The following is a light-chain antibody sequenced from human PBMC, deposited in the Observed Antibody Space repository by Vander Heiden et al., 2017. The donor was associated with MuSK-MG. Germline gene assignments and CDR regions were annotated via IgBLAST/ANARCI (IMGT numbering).Light chain of an antibody. Sequence: QSALTQPASVSGSPGQSITISCTGTSSDVGGYNYVSWYQQHPGKAPKLRMYDVSNRPSGVSNRFSGSKSGNTASLTISGLQAEDESYYYCSSYTSSNEVFGTGTKVTVL. CDR2: DVS. CDR3: SSYTSSNEV. J-gene: IGLJ1*01. V-gene: IGLV2-14*01. CDR1: SSDVGGYNY.